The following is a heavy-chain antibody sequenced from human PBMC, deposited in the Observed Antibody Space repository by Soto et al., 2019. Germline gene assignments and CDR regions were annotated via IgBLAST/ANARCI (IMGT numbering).Heavy chain of an antibody. CDR3: GRGRSGQIVVFY. J-gene: IGHJ4*02. V-gene: IGHV1-2*02. D-gene: IGHD5-12*01. CDR1: GYTFTGHY. CDR2: IGPESGAT. Sequence: ASVKVSCKASGYTFTGHYVHWVRQAPEQGPEWMGEIGPESGATRYAQKFQGRVTMTRDMSITTVYMELNNLSPDDTAVYYCGRGRSGQIVVFYWGQGTPVTVSS.